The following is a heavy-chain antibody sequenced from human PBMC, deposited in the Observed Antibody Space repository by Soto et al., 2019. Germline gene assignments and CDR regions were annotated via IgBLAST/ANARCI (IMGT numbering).Heavy chain of an antibody. CDR2: ISSSSSYI. Sequence: GWSLRLSCAASGFTFSSYSMNWVRQAPGKGLEWVSSISSSSSYIYYADSVKGRFTISRDNAKNSLYLQMKSLRAEDTAVYYCAIVRGVAATPYFFDFWGQGNMVTV. CDR1: GFTFSSYS. D-gene: IGHD2-15*01. J-gene: IGHJ4*02. V-gene: IGHV3-21*01. CDR3: AIVRGVAATPYFFDF.